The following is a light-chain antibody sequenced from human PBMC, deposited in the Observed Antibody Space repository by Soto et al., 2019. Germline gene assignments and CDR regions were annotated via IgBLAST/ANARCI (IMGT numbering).Light chain of an antibody. V-gene: IGKV3-20*01. Sequence: EIVLTQSPGTLSLSPGERATLSCRASQSVSSSYLAWYQQKPGQAPRLLIYGASSRATSIPDRFSGSGSGTDFTLTISRLEPEDFAVYYCQQYATSPLTFGGGTKVETK. CDR2: GAS. CDR3: QQYATSPLT. CDR1: QSVSSSY. J-gene: IGKJ4*01.